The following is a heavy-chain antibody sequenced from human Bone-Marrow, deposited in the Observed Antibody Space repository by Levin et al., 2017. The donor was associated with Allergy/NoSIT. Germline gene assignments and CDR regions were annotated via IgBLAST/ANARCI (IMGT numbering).Heavy chain of an antibody. V-gene: IGHV4-59*01. CDR1: GGSISSYY. D-gene: IGHD5-12*01. J-gene: IGHJ5*02. CDR2: IYYSGST. CDR3: ARSGVVDIVATITGNWFDP. Sequence: SETLSLTCTVSGGSISSYYWSWIRQPPGKGLEWIGYIYYSGSTNYNPSLKSRVTISVDTSKNQFSLKLSSVTAADTAVYYCARSGVVDIVATITGNWFDPWGQGTLVTVSS.